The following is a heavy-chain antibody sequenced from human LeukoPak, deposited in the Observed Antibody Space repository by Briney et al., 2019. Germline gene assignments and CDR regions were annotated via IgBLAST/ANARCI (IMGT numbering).Heavy chain of an antibody. D-gene: IGHD2-15*01. V-gene: IGHV3-21*01. CDR3: ARGGRRFDS. CDR1: GFTFSLYS. Sequence: GGSLRLSCAASGFTFSLYSMNWVRQAPGKGLEWVSSISSGSDYIFYGDSLKARFSISRDNAKNSLYLQMNSLRAEDTAVYYCARGGRRFDSWGQGTLVSVSS. J-gene: IGHJ5*01. CDR2: ISSGSDYI.